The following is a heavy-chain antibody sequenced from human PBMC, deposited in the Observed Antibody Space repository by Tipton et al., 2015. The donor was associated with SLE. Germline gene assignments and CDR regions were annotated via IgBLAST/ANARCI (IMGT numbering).Heavy chain of an antibody. CDR1: GGSISSSNW. D-gene: IGHD6-13*01. CDR3: ARIPGIAAAGSTFDI. J-gene: IGHJ3*02. V-gene: IGHV4-4*02. CDR2: IYHSGST. Sequence: GSLRLSCAVSGGSISSSNWWSWVRQPPGKGLEWIGEIYHSGSTNYNPSLKSRVTISVDKSKNQFSLKLSSVTAADTAVYYCARIPGIAAAGSTFDIWGQGTMVTVSS.